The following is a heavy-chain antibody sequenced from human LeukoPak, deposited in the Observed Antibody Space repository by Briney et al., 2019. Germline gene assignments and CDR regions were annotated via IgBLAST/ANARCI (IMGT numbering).Heavy chain of an antibody. CDR1: GYSIRSGYY. Sequence: PSETLSLTCAVSGYSIRSGYYWGWIRQPPGKGLEWIGSIYHSGSTYYNPSLKSRVTISVDTSRNQFSLKRSSVAAADTAVYYCARDSHTAMDYWGQGTLVTVSS. J-gene: IGHJ4*02. V-gene: IGHV4-38-2*02. D-gene: IGHD5-18*01. CDR3: ARDSHTAMDY. CDR2: IYHSGST.